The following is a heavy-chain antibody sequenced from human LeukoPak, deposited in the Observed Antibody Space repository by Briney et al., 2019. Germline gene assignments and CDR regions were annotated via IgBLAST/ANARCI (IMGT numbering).Heavy chain of an antibody. J-gene: IGHJ4*02. CDR2: INSDGSST. D-gene: IGHD6-13*01. V-gene: IGHV3-74*01. CDR3: ARDLSIAAAGLEPDLD. CDR1: GFTFSSYW. Sequence: PGGSLRLSCAASGFTFSSYWIHWVRQAPGKGLVWVSRINSDGSSTSYADSVKGRFTISRDNAKNTVYLQMNSLRAEDTAVYYCARDLSIAAAGLEPDLDWGQGTLVTVSS.